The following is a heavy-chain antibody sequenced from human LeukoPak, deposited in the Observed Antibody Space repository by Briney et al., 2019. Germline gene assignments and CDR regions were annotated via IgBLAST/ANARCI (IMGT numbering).Heavy chain of an antibody. CDR1: GGSISSYY. CDR2: IYYSGST. Sequence: SETLSLTCTVSGGSISSYYWSWIRQPPGKGLEWIGYIYYSGSTNYNPSLKSRVTISVDTSKNQFTLKLSSVTAADTAVYYCARDNWNYGSSMDVWGQGTTVTVSS. D-gene: IGHD1-7*01. J-gene: IGHJ6*02. V-gene: IGHV4-59*01. CDR3: ARDNWNYGSSMDV.